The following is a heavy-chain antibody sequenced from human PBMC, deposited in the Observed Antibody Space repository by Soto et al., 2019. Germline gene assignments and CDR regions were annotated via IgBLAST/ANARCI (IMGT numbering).Heavy chain of an antibody. V-gene: IGHV3-30*18. CDR3: PKEGGYSGSWSYSLGDNYYGMKV. CDR1: GFTFSSYG. D-gene: IGHD3-10*01. CDR2: ISYDVSNK. J-gene: IGHJ6*02. Sequence: QVQLVESGGGVVQPGRSLRLSCAASGFTFSSYGMHWVRQAPGKGLEWVAVISYDVSNKYYADSVKGRFTISRDNSKNTLYLKKSSLRAQGKAVYYSPKEGGYSGSWSYSLGDNYYGMKVWGQGTKVTVSS.